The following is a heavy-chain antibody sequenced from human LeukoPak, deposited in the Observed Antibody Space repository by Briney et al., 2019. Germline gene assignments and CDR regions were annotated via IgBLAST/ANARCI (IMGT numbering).Heavy chain of an antibody. J-gene: IGHJ5*02. D-gene: IGHD1-1*01. Sequence: SVKVSCKAAGCTFSSYAISWVRQAPAQGLEWMGGIIPIFGTANYAQKFHGRLTIPADESTSTAYMELSSLKSEDTAVYYCARDSRYNWNDGWFDPWGQGTLVTVSS. CDR1: GCTFSSYA. V-gene: IGHV1-69*01. CDR2: IIPIFGTA. CDR3: ARDSRYNWNDGWFDP.